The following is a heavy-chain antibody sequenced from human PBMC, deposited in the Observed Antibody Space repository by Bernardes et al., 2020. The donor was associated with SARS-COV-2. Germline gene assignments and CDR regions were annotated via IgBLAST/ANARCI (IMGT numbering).Heavy chain of an antibody. CDR1: GFTFSSYW. D-gene: IGHD4-17*01. CDR2: INGDGNSI. J-gene: IGHJ2*01. CDR3: ASLTVGTLPPFDL. V-gene: IGHV3-74*01. Sequence: GGSLRLSCAASGFTFSSYWMHWIRQVPGKGLVWVSRINGDGNSINYADSVKGRFTISRDNAKNTLYLQMNSLRAEDTAVYYCASLTVGTLPPFDLWGRGTLVTVSS.